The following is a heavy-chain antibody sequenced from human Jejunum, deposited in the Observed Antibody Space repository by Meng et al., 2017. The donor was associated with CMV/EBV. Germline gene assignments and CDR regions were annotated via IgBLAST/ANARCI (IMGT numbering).Heavy chain of an antibody. V-gene: IGHV3-23*01. CDR1: GFTVSSYA. CDR2: VSGSGHTT. J-gene: IGHJ4*02. D-gene: IGHD4-11*01. Sequence: CAAAGFTVSSYALTWVRQAPGKGLEWVSTVSGSGHTTYYADSVKGRFTISRDNSKNTLFLQLNSLRAEDTAVYYCAKQGYSNDLDYWGQGTPVTSPQ. CDR3: AKQGYSNDLDY.